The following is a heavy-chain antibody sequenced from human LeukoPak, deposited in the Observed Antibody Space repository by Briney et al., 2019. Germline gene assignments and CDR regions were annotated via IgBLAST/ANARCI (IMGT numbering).Heavy chain of an antibody. Sequence: ASVKVSCKASGYTFTGYYMHWVRQAPGQGLEWMGWINPNSGGTNYAQKFQDRVTMTRDTSISTDYMELSRLRSDDTAVYYCARSPDILTGENFDYWGQGTLVTVSS. CDR1: GYTFTGYY. J-gene: IGHJ4*02. V-gene: IGHV1-2*02. D-gene: IGHD3-9*01. CDR2: INPNSGGT. CDR3: ARSPDILTGENFDY.